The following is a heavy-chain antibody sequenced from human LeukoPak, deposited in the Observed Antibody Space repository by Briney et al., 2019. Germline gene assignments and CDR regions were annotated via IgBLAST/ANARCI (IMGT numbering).Heavy chain of an antibody. CDR1: GGSISSYY. D-gene: IGHD2-2*01. Sequence: SETLSLTCTVSGGSISSYYWSWIRQPAGKGLEWIGRIYTSGSTNYNPSLKSRVTMSMDRSKNHFSLDLNSVTAADTAIYYCTRLVVYTFDSWGQGTLVTVSS. CDR3: TRLVVYTFDS. CDR2: IYTSGST. J-gene: IGHJ5*01. V-gene: IGHV4-4*07.